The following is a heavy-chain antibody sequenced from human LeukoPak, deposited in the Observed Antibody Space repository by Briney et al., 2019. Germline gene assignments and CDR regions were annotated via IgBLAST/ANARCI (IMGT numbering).Heavy chain of an antibody. CDR3: ARESYGDFYFDY. Sequence: AWGSLRLSCAASRFTFSSYSMHWVRQAPGKGLEWEALISKDGSITFYADSVKGRFTISRDNSKNTLYLQINSLRTEDTSVYFCARESYGDFYFDYWGKGNLVTVSS. J-gene: IGHJ4*02. CDR2: ISKDGSIT. CDR1: RFTFSSYS. V-gene: IGHV3-30*04. D-gene: IGHD4-17*01.